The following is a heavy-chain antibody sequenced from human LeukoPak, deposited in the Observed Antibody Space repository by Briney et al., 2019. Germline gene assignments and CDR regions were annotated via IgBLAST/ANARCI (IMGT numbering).Heavy chain of an antibody. CDR2: IRYDGSNK. CDR1: GFTFSSYG. D-gene: IGHD4-17*01. Sequence: PGGSLRLSCAASGFTFSSYGMHWVRQAPGKGLEWVAFIRYDGSNKYYADSVKGRFTISRDNSKNTLYLQMNSLRAEDTAVYYCAKKKRSYGDFPATWGQGTLVTVSS. J-gene: IGHJ4*02. CDR3: AKKKRSYGDFPAT. V-gene: IGHV3-30*02.